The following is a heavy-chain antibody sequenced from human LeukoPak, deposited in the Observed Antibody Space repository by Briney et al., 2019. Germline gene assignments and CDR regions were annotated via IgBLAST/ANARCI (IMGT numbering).Heavy chain of an antibody. D-gene: IGHD4-17*01. J-gene: IGHJ4*02. Sequence: SETLSLTCTVSGGSISSSSYYWGWIRQPPGKGLEWIGEINHSGSTNYNPSLKSRVTISVDTSKNQFSLKLSSVTAADTAVYYCARLNYGDSFDYWGQGTLVTVSS. CDR1: GGSISSSSYY. V-gene: IGHV4-39*07. CDR2: INHSGST. CDR3: ARLNYGDSFDY.